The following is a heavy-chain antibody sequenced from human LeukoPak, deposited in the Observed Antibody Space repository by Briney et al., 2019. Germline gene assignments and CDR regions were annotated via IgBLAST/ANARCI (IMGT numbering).Heavy chain of an antibody. CDR3: ARSFSEEWSSPYNWFDP. D-gene: IGHD3-3*01. CDR1: GGTFSSYA. J-gene: IGHJ5*02. Sequence: GASVKVSCKASGGTFSSYAISWVRQAPGQGLEWMGGIIPIFGTANYAQTFQDRVTLTADKSTSTAYMELTSLRSEDTAMYYCARSFSEEWSSPYNWFDPWGQGTLVTVSS. CDR2: IIPIFGTA. V-gene: IGHV1-69*06.